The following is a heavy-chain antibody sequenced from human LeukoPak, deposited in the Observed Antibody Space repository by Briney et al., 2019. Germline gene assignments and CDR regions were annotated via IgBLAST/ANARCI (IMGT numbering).Heavy chain of an antibody. Sequence: SQTLSLTCTVSGGSISSGSYYWSWIRQPPGKGLEWLGEINHSGSTNYNPSLKSRVTISVDTSKNQFSLKLSSVTAADTAVYYCAAPSAHYDSSGYSAGTSGAFDIWGQGTMVTVSS. CDR2: INHSGST. CDR3: AAPSAHYDSSGYSAGTSGAFDI. V-gene: IGHV4-39*07. D-gene: IGHD3-22*01. J-gene: IGHJ3*02. CDR1: GGSISSGSYY.